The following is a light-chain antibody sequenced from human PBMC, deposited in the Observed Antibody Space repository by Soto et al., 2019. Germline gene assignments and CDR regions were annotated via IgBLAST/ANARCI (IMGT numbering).Light chain of an antibody. CDR1: QSVSRN. CDR3: QQYNSWPPIT. CDR2: GAS. J-gene: IGKJ5*01. V-gene: IGKV3-15*01. Sequence: EIFMTQSPSTLSVSPWERVTLSCRASQSVSRNLAWYQQKPGQAPRLLIYGASTRARGIPARFSGGGSGTEFTLTISSLQSEDFAVYYCQQYNSWPPITFGQGTRLEIK.